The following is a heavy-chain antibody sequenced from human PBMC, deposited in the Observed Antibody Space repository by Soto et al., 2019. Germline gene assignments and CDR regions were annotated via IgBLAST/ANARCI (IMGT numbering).Heavy chain of an antibody. CDR2: ISGRGVST. V-gene: IGHV3-23*01. Sequence: EVQLLESGGGLVQPGGSLRLSCAASGFTFSSYAMSWVRQAPGKGLEWVSPISGRGVSTYYADSVKGRFTISRDNSKNTLYLQMNSLRAEDTAVYYCAKVTVTTYWYFDLWGRGTLVTVSS. CDR3: AKVTVTTYWYFDL. D-gene: IGHD4-17*01. CDR1: GFTFSSYA. J-gene: IGHJ2*01.